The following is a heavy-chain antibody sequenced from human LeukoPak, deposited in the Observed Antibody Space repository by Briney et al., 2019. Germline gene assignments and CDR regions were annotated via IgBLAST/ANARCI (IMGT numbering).Heavy chain of an antibody. CDR2: INPIDGRT. CDR3: ARDLTLYYYDSSGYYL. Sequence: ASVKVSCKASGYMFSINDMHWVRQAPGQGLEWMGIINPIDGRTTYAQKFQGRLTLTRDMSTSTGYMELRSLRSDDTAVYYCARDLTLYYYDSSGYYLWGQGTLVTVSS. V-gene: IGHV1-46*01. D-gene: IGHD3-22*01. J-gene: IGHJ5*02. CDR1: GYMFSIND.